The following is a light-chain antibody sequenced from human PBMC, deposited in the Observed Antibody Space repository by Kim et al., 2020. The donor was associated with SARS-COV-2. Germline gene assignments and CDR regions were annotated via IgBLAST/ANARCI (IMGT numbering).Light chain of an antibody. J-gene: IGLJ1*01. CDR3: QAWDSSTYYV. CDR2: QDS. V-gene: IGLV3-1*01. CDR1: KLGDKY. Sequence: VSPGQTANSTCSGDKLGDKYACWYQQKPGQSPVLVIYQDSKRPSGIPERFSGSNSGNTATLTISGTQAMDEADYYCQAWDSSTYYVFGTGTKVTVL.